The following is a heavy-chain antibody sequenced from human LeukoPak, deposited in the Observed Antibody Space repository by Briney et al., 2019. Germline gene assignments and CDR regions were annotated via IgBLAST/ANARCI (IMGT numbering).Heavy chain of an antibody. Sequence: PGGSLRLSCAASGFTFNNAWMTWVRQAPGRGLEWVGRIKSKTDGGTTDYAAPVKGRFTISRDNSKNTLYLQMSSLRDEDTAVYYCAKNYESGRGVPYGMDVWGQGTTVTVSS. J-gene: IGHJ6*02. D-gene: IGHD3-10*01. CDR3: AKNYESGRGVPYGMDV. V-gene: IGHV3-15*01. CDR2: IKSKTDGGTT. CDR1: GFTFNNAW.